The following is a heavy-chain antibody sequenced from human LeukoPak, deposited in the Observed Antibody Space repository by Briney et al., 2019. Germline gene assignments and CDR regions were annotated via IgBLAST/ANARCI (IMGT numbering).Heavy chain of an antibody. V-gene: IGHV4-34*01. CDR3: ARGREVATILGWFDP. D-gene: IGHD5-12*01. CDR2: INHSGST. Sequence: SETLSLTCAVYGGSFSGYYWSWIRQPPGKGLEWIGEINHSGSTNYDPSLKSRVTISGDTSKNQFSLELSSVTAADTAVYYCARGREVATILGWFDPWGQGTLVIVSS. CDR1: GGSFSGYY. J-gene: IGHJ5*02.